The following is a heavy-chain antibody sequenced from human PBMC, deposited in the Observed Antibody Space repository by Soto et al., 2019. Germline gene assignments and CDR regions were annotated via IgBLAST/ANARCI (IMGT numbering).Heavy chain of an antibody. CDR1: GDSIGSSGYY. V-gene: IGHV4-39*07. CDR3: ARGNVRKPNTFYYASDSTRQNWFDP. D-gene: IGHD3-10*01. Sequence: SETLSLTCTVSGDSIGSSGYYWGWIRQPPGKELEWIGTIYYSGSTYYNPALKSRVTISVDTSKNQFSLRLSSVTAADTAVYFCARGNVRKPNTFYYASDSTRQNWFDPWAQGSLVTVSS. J-gene: IGHJ5*02. CDR2: IYYSGST.